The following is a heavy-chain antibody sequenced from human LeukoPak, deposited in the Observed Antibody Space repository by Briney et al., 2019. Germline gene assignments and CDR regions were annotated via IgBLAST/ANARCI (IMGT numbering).Heavy chain of an antibody. D-gene: IGHD3-9*01. CDR3: ARATYDILTGYSPYFDY. V-gene: IGHV4-39*07. Sequence: SETLSLTCTVSGGSISSSSYYWGWIRQPPGKELEWIGSIYYSGSTYYNPSLKSRVTISVDTSKNQFSLKLSSVTAADTAVYYCARATYDILTGYSPYFDYWGQGTLVTVSS. J-gene: IGHJ4*02. CDR2: IYYSGST. CDR1: GGSISSSSYY.